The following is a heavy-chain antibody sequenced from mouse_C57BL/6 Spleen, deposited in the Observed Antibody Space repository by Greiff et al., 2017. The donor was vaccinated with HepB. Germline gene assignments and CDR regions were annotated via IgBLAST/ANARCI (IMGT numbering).Heavy chain of an antibody. Sequence: QVHVKQSGTELVKPGASVKLSCKASGYTFTSYWMHWVKQRPGQGLEWIGNINPSNGGTNYNEKFKSKATLTVDKSSSTAYMQLSSLTSEDSAVYYCAREGLWYGSSYWYFDVWGTGTTVTVSS. CDR3: AREGLWYGSSYWYFDV. J-gene: IGHJ1*03. V-gene: IGHV1-53*01. CDR1: GYTFTSYW. CDR2: INPSNGGT. D-gene: IGHD1-1*01.